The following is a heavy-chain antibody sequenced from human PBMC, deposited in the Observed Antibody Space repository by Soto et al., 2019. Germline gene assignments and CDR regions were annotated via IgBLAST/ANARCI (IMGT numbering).Heavy chain of an antibody. CDR1: GYTFTDYY. J-gene: IGHJ2*01. Sequence: ASVKVSCKASGYTFTDYYIHWVRQAPGQGLEWVGWINPDSGGTNLAQRFQGRVTMTSDTSINTAYMELSSLRSDDTAVYYCAIRTGQLAIISEFDGDWFFEVWGRGTLVTVS. CDR3: AIRTGQLAIISEFDGDWFFEV. D-gene: IGHD2-2*01. V-gene: IGHV1-2*02. CDR2: INPDSGGT.